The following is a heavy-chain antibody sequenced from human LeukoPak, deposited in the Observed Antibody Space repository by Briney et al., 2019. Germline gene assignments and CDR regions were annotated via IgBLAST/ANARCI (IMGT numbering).Heavy chain of an antibody. Sequence: GGSLRLSCAASGFTVSSNYMSWIRQAPGKGLEWVSVIYSGGSTYYADSAKGRFTISSDNSNNTLYLQMNSLRAEDTAVYYCASSRGGAPDAFDYGGQGTLVTVSS. CDR3: ASSRGGAPDAFDY. D-gene: IGHD1-26*01. V-gene: IGHV3-53*01. J-gene: IGHJ4*02. CDR1: GFTVSSNY. CDR2: IYSGGST.